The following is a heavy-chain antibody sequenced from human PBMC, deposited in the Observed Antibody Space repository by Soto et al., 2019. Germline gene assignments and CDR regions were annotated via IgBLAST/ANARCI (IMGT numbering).Heavy chain of an antibody. V-gene: IGHV3-15*01. J-gene: IGHJ5*02. Sequence: PGGSLRLSCAASGFTFSNAWMSWVRQAPGKGLEWVGRIKSKTDGGTTDYAAPAKGRFTISRDDSKNTLYLQMNSLKTEDTAVYYCTISVAASGFGFDPWGQGTLVTVSS. CDR3: TISVAASGFGFDP. D-gene: IGHD2-15*01. CDR1: GFTFSNAW. CDR2: IKSKTDGGTT.